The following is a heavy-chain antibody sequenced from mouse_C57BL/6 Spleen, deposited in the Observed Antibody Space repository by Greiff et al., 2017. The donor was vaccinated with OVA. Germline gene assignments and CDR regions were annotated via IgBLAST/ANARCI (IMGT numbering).Heavy chain of an antibody. J-gene: IGHJ2*01. CDR1: GYTFTDYY. D-gene: IGHD1-1*01. V-gene: IGHV1-84*01. CDR2: IYPGSGNT. Sequence: VQGVESGPELVKPGASVKISCKASGYTFTDYYINWVKQRPGQGLEWIGWIYPGSGNTKYNEKFKGKATLTVDTSSSTAYMQLSSLTSEDSAVYFCAPNYYGSSGYFDYWGQGTTLTVSS. CDR3: APNYYGSSGYFDY.